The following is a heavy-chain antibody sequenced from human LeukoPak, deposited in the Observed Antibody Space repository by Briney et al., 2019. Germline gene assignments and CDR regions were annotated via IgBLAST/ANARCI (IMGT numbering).Heavy chain of an antibody. Sequence: GASVKVSCKASGYTFTSYYMHWVRQAPGQGLEWMGIINPSGGSTTYAQKFQGRVTMTRDTSTSTVYMELSSLRSEDTAVYYCARGANTAMANLMALDYWGQGTLVTVSS. J-gene: IGHJ4*02. CDR1: GYTFTSYY. CDR3: ARGANTAMANLMALDY. CDR2: INPSGGST. V-gene: IGHV1-46*01. D-gene: IGHD5-18*01.